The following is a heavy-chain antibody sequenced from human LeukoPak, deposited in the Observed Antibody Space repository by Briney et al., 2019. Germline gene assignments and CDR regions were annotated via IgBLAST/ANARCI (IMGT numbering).Heavy chain of an antibody. Sequence: PGRSLRLSCAASGFTFSSYGMHWVRQAPGKRLEWVAVIWYDGSNKYYADSVKGRFTISRDNSKNTLYLQMNSLRAEDTAVYYCASEAVVPAAISYYYYGMDVWGQGTTVTVSS. J-gene: IGHJ6*02. CDR2: IWYDGSNK. D-gene: IGHD2-2*02. CDR3: ASEAVVPAAISYYYYGMDV. CDR1: GFTFSSYG. V-gene: IGHV3-33*01.